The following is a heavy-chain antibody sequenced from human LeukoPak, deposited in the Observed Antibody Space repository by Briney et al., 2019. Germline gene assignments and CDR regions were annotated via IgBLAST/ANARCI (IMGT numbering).Heavy chain of an antibody. CDR1: GGSISSGDYY. D-gene: IGHD5-12*01. Sequence: SETLSLTCTVSGGSISSGDYYWSWIRQPPGKGLEWIGYIYYSGSTYYSPSLKSRVTISVDTSKNQFSLKLSSATAADTAVYYCARAIVATIEYAFDIWGQGTMVTVSS. J-gene: IGHJ3*02. CDR2: IYYSGST. V-gene: IGHV4-30-4*01. CDR3: ARAIVATIEYAFDI.